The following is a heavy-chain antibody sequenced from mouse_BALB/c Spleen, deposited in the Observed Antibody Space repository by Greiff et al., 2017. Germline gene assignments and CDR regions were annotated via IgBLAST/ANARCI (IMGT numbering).Heavy chain of an antibody. V-gene: IGHV5-6*01. CDR3: ARRGYYGSSYTYYFDY. Sequence: EVQGVESGGDLVKPGGSLKLSCAASGFTFSSYGMSWVRQTPDKRLEWVATISSGGSYTYYPDSVKGRFTISRDNAKNTLYLQMSSLKSEDTAMYYCARRGYYGSSYTYYFDYWGQGTTLTVAS. CDR2: ISSGGSYT. D-gene: IGHD1-1*01. J-gene: IGHJ2*01. CDR1: GFTFSSYG.